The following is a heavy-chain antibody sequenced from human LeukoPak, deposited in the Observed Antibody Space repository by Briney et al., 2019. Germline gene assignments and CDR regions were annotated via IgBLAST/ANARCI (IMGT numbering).Heavy chain of an antibody. CDR1: GFTFSSYG. CDR3: AKDGGVSGSYTPNAQYFQH. Sequence: PGGSLRLSCAASGFTFSSYGMHWVRQAPGKGLEWVAFIRYDGSNKYYADSVKGRFTISRDNSKNTLYLQMNSLRAEDTAVYYCAKDGGVSGSYTPNAQYFQHWGQGTLVTVSS. V-gene: IGHV3-30*02. CDR2: IRYDGSNK. D-gene: IGHD1-26*01. J-gene: IGHJ1*01.